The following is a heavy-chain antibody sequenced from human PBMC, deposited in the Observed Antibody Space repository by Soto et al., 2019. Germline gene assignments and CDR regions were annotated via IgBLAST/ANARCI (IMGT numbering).Heavy chain of an antibody. V-gene: IGHV2-26*04. CDR3: ASTYSTSGYWFDP. Sequence: QVTVKESGPVLVKPTETLTLTCTVSGFSLSNAGLGVSWIRQPPGKALEWLAHIFSNDEKSYSPSLKSRLTISTDTSKSQVVLIMTNMDPVDTATYYCASTYSTSGYWFDPWGQGTLVTVSS. CDR2: IFSNDEK. CDR1: GFSLSNAGLG. J-gene: IGHJ5*02. D-gene: IGHD6-13*01.